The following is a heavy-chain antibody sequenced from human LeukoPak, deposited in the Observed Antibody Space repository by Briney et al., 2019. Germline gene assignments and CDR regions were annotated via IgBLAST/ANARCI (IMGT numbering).Heavy chain of an antibody. D-gene: IGHD3-22*01. CDR1: GGSFSGYY. Sequence: SETLSLTCAVYGGSFSGYYWSWIRQPPGKGLEWIGEINHSGSTNYNPSLKSRVTISVDTSKNQFSLKLSSVTAADTAVYYCASPYYYDSSGFDAFDIWGQGTMVTVSS. CDR2: INHSGST. J-gene: IGHJ3*02. V-gene: IGHV4-34*01. CDR3: ASPYYYDSSGFDAFDI.